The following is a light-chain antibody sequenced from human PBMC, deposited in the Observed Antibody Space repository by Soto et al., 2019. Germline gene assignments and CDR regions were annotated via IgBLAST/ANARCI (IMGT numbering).Light chain of an antibody. Sequence: DIQLTQSPSFLSASVGDRVTITCRASQGISSYLAWYQQKPGKAPKLLIYAASTLQSGLPSRFSGSGSGTEFTLTISGLQPEDFATYYCQQPRGTFGPGTKVDIK. CDR2: AAS. J-gene: IGKJ3*01. CDR3: QQPRGT. CDR1: QGISSY. V-gene: IGKV1-9*01.